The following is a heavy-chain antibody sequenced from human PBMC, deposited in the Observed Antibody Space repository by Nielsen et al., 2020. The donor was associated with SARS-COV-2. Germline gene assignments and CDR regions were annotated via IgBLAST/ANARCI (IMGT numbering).Heavy chain of an antibody. CDR1: GDSVSSSSAA. V-gene: IGHV6-1*01. J-gene: IGHJ6*03. CDR3: ARARGAYGDYYYYYYTDV. D-gene: IGHD4-17*01. Sequence: SQTLSLTCAISGDSVSSSSAAWNWLRQSPSRGLEWLGRTYYRSKWYNDYAVSVKSRITINPDTSKNQFSLHLNSVTPEDTAVYYCARARGAYGDYYYYYYTDVWGKGTTATVSS. CDR2: TYYRSKWYN.